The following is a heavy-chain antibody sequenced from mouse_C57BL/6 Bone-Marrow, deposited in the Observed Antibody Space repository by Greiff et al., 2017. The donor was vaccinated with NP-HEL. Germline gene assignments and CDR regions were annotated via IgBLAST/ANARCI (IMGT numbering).Heavy chain of an antibody. CDR2: IYPRSGNT. CDR3: ATLYGTPFAY. V-gene: IGHV1-81*01. CDR1: GYTFTSYG. Sequence: QVQLQQSGAELARPGASVKLSCKASGYTFTSYGISWVKQRTGQGLEWIGEIYPRSGNTYYNEKFKGKATLTADKSSSTAYMELRSLTSEDSAVYFCATLYGTPFAYLGQGTLVTVSA. D-gene: IGHD2-1*01. J-gene: IGHJ3*01.